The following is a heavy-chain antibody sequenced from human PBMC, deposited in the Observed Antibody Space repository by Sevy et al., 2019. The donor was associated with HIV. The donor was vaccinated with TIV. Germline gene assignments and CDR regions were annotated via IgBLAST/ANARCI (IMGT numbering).Heavy chain of an antibody. CDR2: ISSSSTYI. J-gene: IGHJ6*02. CDR1: GFTIRTYN. V-gene: IGHV3-21*01. Sequence: GGSLRLSCAASGFTIRTYNMNWVRQAPGTGLEWVSSISSSSTYIYYADSVKGRFTISRDNAKNSLYLQMSSLRAEDTAVYYCAKDLVIPATTDYFYYGMDVWGQWTTVTVSS. CDR3: AKDLVIPATTDYFYYGMDV. D-gene: IGHD2-15*01.